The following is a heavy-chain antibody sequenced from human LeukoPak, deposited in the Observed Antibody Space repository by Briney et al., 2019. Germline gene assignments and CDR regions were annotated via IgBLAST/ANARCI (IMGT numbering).Heavy chain of an antibody. CDR2: IYHSGST. Sequence: PSGTLSLTCAVSGGSISSSNWWSWVRQPPGKGLEWIGEIYHSGSTNYNPSLKSRVTISVDKSKNQFSLKLSSVTAADTAVYYCASEAYYYDSSGYYKYWGQGTLVTVSS. J-gene: IGHJ4*02. V-gene: IGHV4-4*02. CDR1: GGSISSSNW. D-gene: IGHD3-22*01. CDR3: ASEAYYYDSSGYYKY.